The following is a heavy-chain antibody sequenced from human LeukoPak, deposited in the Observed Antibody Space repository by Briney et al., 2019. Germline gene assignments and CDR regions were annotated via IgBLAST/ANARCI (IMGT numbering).Heavy chain of an antibody. V-gene: IGHV6-1*01. Sequence: SQTLSLTCGISGDSVFRDDVAWNWLRQSPSRGLEWLGRTYYTSKWNHDYAGSVKSRATINLDTAKNQLSLQLDSVTPEDSAVYFCARGTFSALDFWGQGTLVTVSS. CDR3: ARGTFSALDF. J-gene: IGHJ4*02. D-gene: IGHD1-26*01. CDR1: GDSVFRDDVA. CDR2: TYYTSKWNH.